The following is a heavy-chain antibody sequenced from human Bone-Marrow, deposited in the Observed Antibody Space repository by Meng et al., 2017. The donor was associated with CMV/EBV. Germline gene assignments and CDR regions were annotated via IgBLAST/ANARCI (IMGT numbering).Heavy chain of an antibody. CDR3: APGFRSWSGSYSS. V-gene: IGHV4-34*01. CDR1: GAPFSGY. CDR2: ITHSGST. Sequence: QVRLRQWGGGRLKPSETLSLTCGVYGAPFSGYWSWVRQPPGKGLEWIGEITHSGSTNYNVSLKSRVTISIDTSKNQFSLKLSSVTATDTAVYYCAPGFRSWSGSYSSWGQGTLVTVSS. J-gene: IGHJ4*02. D-gene: IGHD1-26*01.